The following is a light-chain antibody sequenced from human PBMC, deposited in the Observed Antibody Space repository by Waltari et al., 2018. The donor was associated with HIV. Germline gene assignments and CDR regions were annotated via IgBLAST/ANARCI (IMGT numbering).Light chain of an antibody. CDR1: SSNIGASYD. CDR3: QSYDSSLGGFYV. CDR2: DNI. J-gene: IGLJ1*01. Sequence: QSVLTQPHSVSGAPGQRVTISCTGSSSNIGASYDIHWYQQLPGTAPKLLIFDNINRPSGVPDRFSGSKFATSASLAITGLQAEDEADYYCQSYDSSLGGFYVFGTGTKVTVL. V-gene: IGLV1-40*01.